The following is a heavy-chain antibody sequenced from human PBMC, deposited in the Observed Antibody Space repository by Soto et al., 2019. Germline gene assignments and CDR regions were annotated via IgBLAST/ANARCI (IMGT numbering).Heavy chain of an antibody. CDR1: GGSISSSSYY. CDR2: IYYSGST. V-gene: IGHV4-39*01. D-gene: IGHD3-22*01. Sequence: PSETLSLTCTVSGGSISSSSYYWGWIRQPPGKGLEWIGSIYYSGSTYYNPSLKSRVTISVDTSKNQFSLKLSSVTAADTAVYHCARCLYYDSSGYYPYYFDYWGQGTLVTVSS. CDR3: ARCLYYDSSGYYPYYFDY. J-gene: IGHJ4*02.